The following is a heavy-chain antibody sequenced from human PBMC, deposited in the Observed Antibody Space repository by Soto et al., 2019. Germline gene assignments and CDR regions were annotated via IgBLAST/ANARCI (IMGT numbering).Heavy chain of an antibody. D-gene: IGHD5-18*01. CDR3: ARAGYSYGYYGMDV. J-gene: IGHJ6*02. Sequence: PGGSLRLSCAASGFSVSGICMTWVRQAPGKGLEWVSFAYSGGSPYYADSVKGRFAFTRDNSKNTLWLQMNSLRAEDTAVYYCARAGYSYGYYGMDVWGQGTTVTVSS. CDR2: AYSGGSP. V-gene: IGHV3-66*01. CDR1: GFSVSGIC.